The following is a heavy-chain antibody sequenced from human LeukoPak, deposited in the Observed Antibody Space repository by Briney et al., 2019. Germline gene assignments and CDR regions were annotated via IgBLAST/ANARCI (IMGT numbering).Heavy chain of an antibody. CDR1: GFTFSSHS. J-gene: IGHJ4*02. D-gene: IGHD1-7*01. CDR3: ARGWNSGDNHPDY. Sequence: GGSLRLSCAASGFTFSSHSMNWVRQAPGKGLEWVSSISSSSSYIYYADSVKGRFTISRDNAENSLYLQMNSLRAEDTAVYYCARGWNSGDNHPDYWGQGTLVTVSS. V-gene: IGHV3-21*01. CDR2: ISSSSSYI.